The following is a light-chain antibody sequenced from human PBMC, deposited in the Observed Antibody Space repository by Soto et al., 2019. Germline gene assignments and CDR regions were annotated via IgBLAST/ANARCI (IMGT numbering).Light chain of an antibody. CDR3: QQYNDWPPIT. CDR2: GAS. CDR1: QSVSSD. J-gene: IGKJ3*01. V-gene: IGKV3-15*01. Sequence: EVVMTQSPATLSLSPGERATLSCRASQSVSSDLARYQQKPGQAPRLLIYGASTRATDIPARFSGGGSGTEFTPPISSLQSEDFAIYYCQQYNDWPPITFGPGTKVDIK.